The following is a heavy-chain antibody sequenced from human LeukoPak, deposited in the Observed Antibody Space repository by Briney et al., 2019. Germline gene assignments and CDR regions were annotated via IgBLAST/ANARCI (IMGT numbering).Heavy chain of an antibody. Sequence: GGSLRLSCATSGFNFNTYGMHWARQAPGKGLEWVAVISYDGSNKYYADSVKGRFTISRDNSKNTLYLQVNSLRAEDTAVYYCARDQIQLWLRADYYYYGMDVWGQGTTVTVSS. CDR2: ISYDGSNK. J-gene: IGHJ6*02. CDR3: ARDQIQLWLRADYYYYGMDV. V-gene: IGHV3-30*19. D-gene: IGHD5-18*01. CDR1: GFNFNTYG.